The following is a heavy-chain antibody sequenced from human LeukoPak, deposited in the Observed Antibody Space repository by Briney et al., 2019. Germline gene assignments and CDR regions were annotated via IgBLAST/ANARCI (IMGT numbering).Heavy chain of an antibody. CDR1: GYTFTRYY. CDR3: ARLYPDYGFVC. D-gene: IGHD4-17*01. V-gene: IGHV1-2*02. J-gene: IGHJ4*02. CDR2: INPNSGGT. Sequence: ASVKVSCKASGYTFTRYYMHWVRQAPGQGLEWRGWINPNSGGTNYEQKYQGRVTMTRDTTISTACIGLCRLRSHDTAVCYCARLYPDYGFVCWGQGTLVTVSS.